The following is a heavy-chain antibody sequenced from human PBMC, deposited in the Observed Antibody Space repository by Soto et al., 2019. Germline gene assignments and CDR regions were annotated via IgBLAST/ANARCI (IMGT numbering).Heavy chain of an antibody. CDR3: ARGPGSIDWRFSSSYMDV. CDR2: MNPNSGDT. V-gene: IGHV1-8*01. CDR1: FTSYD. Sequence: QVQLVQSGAEVKKPGASVKVSCTFTSYDINWVRQAAGLGPEWMAWMNPNSGDTRYAQKFQGRVTTTRDTSTFTAYMELSNVRSEDTAVYYCARGPGSIDWRFSSSYMDVWDQGTTVTVSS. D-gene: IGHD3-9*01. J-gene: IGHJ6*02.